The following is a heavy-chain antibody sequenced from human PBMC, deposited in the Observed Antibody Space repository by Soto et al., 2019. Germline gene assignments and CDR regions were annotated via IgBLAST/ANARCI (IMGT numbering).Heavy chain of an antibody. J-gene: IGHJ4*02. CDR2: IYASGNA. D-gene: IGHD6-6*01. Sequence: QLQLQESGPGLVKPSETLFLTCTIPGDSISGTSYRWVWIRQAPGKGLEWLADIYASGNASCSPFLQCRPTISVYTSSNHFYLKLNSVTAVDAAIYCGARRICGSSNFDNWGQGLLVVFSP. CDR3: ARRICGSSNFDN. CDR1: GDSISGTSYR. V-gene: IGHV4-39*02.